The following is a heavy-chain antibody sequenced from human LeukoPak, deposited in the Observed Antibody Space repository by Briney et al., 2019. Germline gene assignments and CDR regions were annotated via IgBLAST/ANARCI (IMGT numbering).Heavy chain of an antibody. CDR2: IIPIFGTA. CDR1: GGTFSSYA. Sequence: GASVKVSCTASGGTFSSYAISWVRQAPGQGLEWMGGIIPIFGTANYAQKFQGRVTITADESTSTAYMELSSLRSEDTAVYYCAVIGIVGATPDYWSQGTLVTVSS. CDR3: AVIGIVGATPDY. D-gene: IGHD1-26*01. J-gene: IGHJ4*02. V-gene: IGHV1-69*13.